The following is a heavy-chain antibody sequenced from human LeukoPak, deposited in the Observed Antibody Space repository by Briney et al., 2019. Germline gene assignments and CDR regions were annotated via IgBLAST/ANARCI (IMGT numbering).Heavy chain of an antibody. D-gene: IGHD2-2*01. Sequence: ASVKVSCKASGYTFTSYAMHWVRQAPGQRLEWMGWINAGNGNTKYSQKFQGRVTMTRNTSISTAYMELSSLRSEDTAVYYCARGVYCSSTSCQGAFDIWGQGTMVTVSS. CDR1: GYTFTSYA. CDR3: ARGVYCSSTSCQGAFDI. CDR2: INAGNGNT. V-gene: IGHV1-3*01. J-gene: IGHJ3*02.